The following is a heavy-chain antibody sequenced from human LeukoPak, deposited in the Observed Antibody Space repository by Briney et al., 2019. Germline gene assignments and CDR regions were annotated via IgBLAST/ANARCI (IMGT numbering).Heavy chain of an antibody. D-gene: IGHD3-9*01. Sequence: GGSLRLSCAASGFTVSSNYMSWVRQAPAKGLEWVSVIYSGGSTYYADSVKGRFTISRDNSKNTLYLQMNSLRAEDTAVYYCAGGLDTGYYYYYGMDVWGQGTTVTVSS. J-gene: IGHJ6*02. CDR1: GFTVSSNY. CDR2: IYSGGST. CDR3: AGGLDTGYYYYYGMDV. V-gene: IGHV3-66*02.